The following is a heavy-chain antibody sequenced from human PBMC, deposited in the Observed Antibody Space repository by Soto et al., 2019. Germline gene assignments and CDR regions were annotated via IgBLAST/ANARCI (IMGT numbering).Heavy chain of an antibody. V-gene: IGHV4-61*01. Sequence: QVQLQESGPGLVKPSETLSLTCTVSGGSVSSGSYYWSWIRQPPGKGLEWIGYIYYSGSTNYNPSHKSRVTISVDTSKNQFSLKLSSVTPADTAVYYCARGIEGWYQGRYYYGMDVWGQGTTVTVSS. D-gene: IGHD6-19*01. CDR1: GGSVSSGSYY. CDR2: IYYSGST. CDR3: ARGIEGWYQGRYYYGMDV. J-gene: IGHJ6*02.